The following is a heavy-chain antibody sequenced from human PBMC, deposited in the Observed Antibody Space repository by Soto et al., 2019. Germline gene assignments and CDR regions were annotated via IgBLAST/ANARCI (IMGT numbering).Heavy chain of an antibody. CDR3: ASSAGWYAVHS. CDR1: GDSVSSPYY. CDR2: VFHTGTT. D-gene: IGHD2-15*01. Sequence: QVQLQESGPGLVKPSGTLSLTCAVSGDSVSSPYYWCWVRQPPGKGLDWIGEVFHTGTTSYNPFLRSRVTISMAKSNNQFSLNLRSVTAAARVVYYCASSAGWYAVHSWGPGTLVIVSS. V-gene: IGHV4-4*02. J-gene: IGHJ4*02.